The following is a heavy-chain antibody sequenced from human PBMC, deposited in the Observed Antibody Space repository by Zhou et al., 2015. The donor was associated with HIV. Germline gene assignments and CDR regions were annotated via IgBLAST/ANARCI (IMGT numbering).Heavy chain of an antibody. CDR3: ARDYYYDSSGYYYPRRYFDY. CDR2: ISAYNGNT. Sequence: QVQLVQSGAEVKKPGASVKVSCKASGYTFTSYGISWVRQAPGQGLEWMGWISAYNGNTNYAQKLQGRVTMTTDTSTSTAYMELRSLRSDDTAVYYCARDYYYDSSGYYYPRRYFDYWGQGTLVTVSS. CDR1: GYTFTSYG. D-gene: IGHD3-22*01. V-gene: IGHV1-18*01. J-gene: IGHJ4*02.